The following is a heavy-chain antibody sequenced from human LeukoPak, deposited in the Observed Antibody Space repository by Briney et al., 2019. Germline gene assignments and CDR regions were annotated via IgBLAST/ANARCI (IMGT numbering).Heavy chain of an antibody. CDR3: AREWDDYGDYRGWFDP. Sequence: ASVKVSCKASGYTFTSYYMHWVRQAPGQGLEWMGIINPSGGSTSYAQKFQGRVTMTRDMSTSTVYMELSSLRSEDTAVYYCAREWDDYGDYRGWFDPWGQGTLVTVSS. V-gene: IGHV1-46*01. J-gene: IGHJ5*02. CDR1: GYTFTSYY. D-gene: IGHD4-17*01. CDR2: INPSGGST.